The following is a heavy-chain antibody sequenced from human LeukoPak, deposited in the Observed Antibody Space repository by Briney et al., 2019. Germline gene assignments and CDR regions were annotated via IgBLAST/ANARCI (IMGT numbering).Heavy chain of an antibody. V-gene: IGHV1-2*02. J-gene: IGHJ4*02. CDR1: GYTFTGYY. Sequence: ASVKVSCKASGYTFTGYYMHWVRQAPGQGLEWMGWINPNSGGTNYAQKFQGRVTMTRDTSISTAYMELSRLRSDDTAVYYCARDPYSSGWFDYWGQGTLVTVSS. D-gene: IGHD6-19*01. CDR2: INPNSGGT. CDR3: ARDPYSSGWFDY.